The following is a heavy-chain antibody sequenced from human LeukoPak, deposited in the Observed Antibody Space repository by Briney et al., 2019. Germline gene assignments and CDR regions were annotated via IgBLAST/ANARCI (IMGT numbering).Heavy chain of an antibody. CDR3: ARAVSWNWFDP. D-gene: IGHD3-16*01. CDR2: INSDGSST. Sequence: AGGSLRLSCAASGFTFSSYWMHWVRQAPGKGLVWVSRINSDGSSTSHVDSVKGRFTISRDNAKNTLYLQMNSLRAEDTAVYYCARAVSWNWFDPWGQGTLVTVSS. J-gene: IGHJ5*02. CDR1: GFTFSSYW. V-gene: IGHV3-74*01.